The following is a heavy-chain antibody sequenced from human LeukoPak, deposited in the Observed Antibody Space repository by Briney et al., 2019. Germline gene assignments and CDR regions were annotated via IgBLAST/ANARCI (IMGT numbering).Heavy chain of an antibody. CDR2: IIPIFGTA. V-gene: IGHV1-69*06. J-gene: IGHJ6*04. CDR3: ARDAYGSGSYGGLYGMDV. Sequence: SVKVSCKASGGTFSSYAISWVRHAPGQGLEWMGGIIPIFGTANYAQKFQGRVTITADKSTSTAYMELSSLRSEDTAVYYCARDAYGSGSYGGLYGMDVWGKGTTVSVSS. D-gene: IGHD3-10*01. CDR1: GGTFSSYA.